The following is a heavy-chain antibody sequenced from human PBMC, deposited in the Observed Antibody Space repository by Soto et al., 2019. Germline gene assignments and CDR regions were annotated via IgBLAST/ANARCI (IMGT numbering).Heavy chain of an antibody. CDR1: GFIFDEYA. J-gene: IGHJ6*02. CDR3: AMDIMWGGAVDYSGMDF. CDR2: ISWNSGTT. D-gene: IGHD3-16*01. Sequence: EMQLVESGGGLVQPGRSLRLSCAASGFIFDEYAMYWVRQAPGKGLEWVSGISWNSGTTGYADSVKGRFTISRDNAKNSLYLRMNSLRVEHTALYCFAMDIMWGGAVDYSGMDFWGPAERVTFSS. V-gene: IGHV3-9*01.